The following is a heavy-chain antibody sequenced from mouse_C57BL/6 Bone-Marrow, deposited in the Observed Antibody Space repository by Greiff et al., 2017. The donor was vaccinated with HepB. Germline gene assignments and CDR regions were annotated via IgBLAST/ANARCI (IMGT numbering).Heavy chain of an antibody. Sequence: EVKLMESGGGLVQPGGSLSLSCAASGFTFTDYYMSWVRQPPGKALEWLGFIRNKANGYTTEYSASVKGRFTISRDNSQSILYLQMNALRAEDSATYYCASSYCSSFFDYWGQGTTLTVSS. CDR2: IRNKANGYTT. CDR1: GFTFTDYY. D-gene: IGHD1-1*01. CDR3: ASSYCSSFFDY. J-gene: IGHJ2*01. V-gene: IGHV7-3*01.